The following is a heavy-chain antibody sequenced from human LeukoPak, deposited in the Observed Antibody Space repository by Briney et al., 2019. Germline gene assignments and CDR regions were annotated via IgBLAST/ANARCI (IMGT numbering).Heavy chain of an antibody. Sequence: PSETLSLTCAVFGGSFSGYYWSWIRQPPGKGLEWIGEIYHSGSTNYNPSLKSRVTISVDKSKNQFSLKLSSVTAADTAVYYYAKDYGDYIGNFDYWGQGTLVTVSS. CDR3: AKDYGDYIGNFDY. V-gene: IGHV4-34*01. D-gene: IGHD4-17*01. CDR1: GGSFSGYY. CDR2: IYHSGST. J-gene: IGHJ4*02.